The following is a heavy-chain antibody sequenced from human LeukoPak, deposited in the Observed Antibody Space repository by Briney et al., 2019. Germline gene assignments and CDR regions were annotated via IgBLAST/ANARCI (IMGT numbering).Heavy chain of an antibody. Sequence: GGSLRLSCAASGFTFSSYSMNWVRQAPGKGLEWVSSISSSSSYIYYADSVKGRFTISRDNAKSSLYLQMNSLRAEDTAVYYCARVANYGDYSDYWGQGTLVTVSS. J-gene: IGHJ4*02. D-gene: IGHD4-17*01. CDR2: ISSSSSYI. V-gene: IGHV3-21*01. CDR1: GFTFSSYS. CDR3: ARVANYGDYSDY.